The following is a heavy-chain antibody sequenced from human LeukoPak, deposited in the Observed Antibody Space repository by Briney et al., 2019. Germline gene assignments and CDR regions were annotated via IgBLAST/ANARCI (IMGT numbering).Heavy chain of an antibody. V-gene: IGHV3-23*01. CDR3: ANLAAVAGRGMGY. CDR2: ISGSGSST. D-gene: IGHD6-19*01. J-gene: IGHJ4*02. CDR1: GFTFSSYA. Sequence: GGSLRLSCAASGFTFSSYAMSWVRQAPGKGLEWVSAISGSGSSTYYADPVKGRFTISRDNSKSSLYPQMNSLRAEDTAVYYCANLAAVAGRGMGYWGQGTLVTVSS.